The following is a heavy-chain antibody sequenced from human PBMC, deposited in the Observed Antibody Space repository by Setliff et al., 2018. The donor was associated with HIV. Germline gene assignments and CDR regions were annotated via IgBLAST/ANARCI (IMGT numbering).Heavy chain of an antibody. J-gene: IGHJ4*02. CDR1: GGAIDDINW. Sequence: SETLSLTCAVSGGAIDDINWWNWIRQPPGKGLEWIGYIYDSGNTNYNPSLESRVSISVDTSKKQFSLELNSVTAADTAVYYCARGHTKNYYGGDFFDFWGQGSLVTVSS. D-gene: IGHD1-26*01. CDR3: ARGHTKNYYGGDFFDF. V-gene: IGHV4-59*01. CDR2: IYDSGNT.